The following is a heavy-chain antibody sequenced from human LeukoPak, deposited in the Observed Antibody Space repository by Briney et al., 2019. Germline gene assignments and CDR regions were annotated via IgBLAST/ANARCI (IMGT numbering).Heavy chain of an antibody. CDR2: INPSGGST. CDR1: GYTFTSYG. V-gene: IGHV1-46*01. D-gene: IGHD3-10*01. CDR3: ARASMVREPNFDY. J-gene: IGHJ4*02. Sequence: GASVKVSCKASGYTFTSYGISWVRQAPGQGLEWMGIINPSGGSTSYAQKFQGRVTMTRDTSTSTVYMELSSLRSEDTAVYYCARASMVREPNFDYWGQGTLVTVSS.